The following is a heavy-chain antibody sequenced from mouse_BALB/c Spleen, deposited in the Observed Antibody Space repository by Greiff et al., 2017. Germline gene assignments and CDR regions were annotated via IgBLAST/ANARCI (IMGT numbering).Heavy chain of an antibody. J-gene: IGHJ4*01. CDR1: GYAFTNYL. V-gene: IGHV1-54*03. CDR3: ARYNYGSSYDYAMDY. CDR2: INPGSGGT. D-gene: IGHD1-1*01. Sequence: VQLQQSGAELVRPGTSVKVSCKASGYAFTNYLIEWVKQRPGQGLEWIGVINPGSGGTNYNEKFKGKATLTADKSSSSAYMQLSSLTSDDSAVYFCARYNYGSSYDYAMDYWGQGTSGTVSS.